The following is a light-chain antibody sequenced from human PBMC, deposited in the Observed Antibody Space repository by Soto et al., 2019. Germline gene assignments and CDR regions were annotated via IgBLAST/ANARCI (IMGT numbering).Light chain of an antibody. V-gene: IGLV2-14*01. CDR1: SSDVGGYNY. Sequence: QSALTQHASVSGSPGQSITISCTGTSSDVGGYNYVSWYQQHPGKAPKLMIYDVSNRPSGVSNRFSGSKSVNTASLTISGLQAEDEADYYCSSYTSSSTVVFGEGTQLTVL. CDR3: SSYTSSSTVV. J-gene: IGLJ2*01. CDR2: DVS.